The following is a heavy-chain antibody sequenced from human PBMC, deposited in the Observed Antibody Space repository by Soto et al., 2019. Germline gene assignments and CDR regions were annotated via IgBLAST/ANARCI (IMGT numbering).Heavy chain of an antibody. CDR3: ARAATPTVTEYYYYYYYMDV. CDR2: IYSGGST. J-gene: IGHJ6*03. Sequence: PGGSLRLSCAASGFTVSSNYMSWVRQAPGKGLEWVSVIYSGGSTYYADSVKGRFTISRDNSKNTLYLQMNSLRAEDTAVYYCARAATPTVTEYYYYYYYMDVWGKGTTVTVSS. D-gene: IGHD4-4*01. V-gene: IGHV3-66*01. CDR1: GFTVSSNY.